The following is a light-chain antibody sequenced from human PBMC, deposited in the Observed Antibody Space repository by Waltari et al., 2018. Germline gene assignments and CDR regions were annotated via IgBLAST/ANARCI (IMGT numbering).Light chain of an antibody. CDR1: SSDVGGYNY. CDR2: DVS. J-gene: IGLJ2*01. V-gene: IGLV2-14*01. Sequence: QSALTQPASVSGSPGPSITISCTGTSSDVGGYNYVSWYQQHQGKAPKLMIYDVSKRPSGVSNRFSGSKSGNTASLTISGLQAEDEADYYCSSYTTSSTLVVFGGGTKLTVL. CDR3: SSYTTSSTLVV.